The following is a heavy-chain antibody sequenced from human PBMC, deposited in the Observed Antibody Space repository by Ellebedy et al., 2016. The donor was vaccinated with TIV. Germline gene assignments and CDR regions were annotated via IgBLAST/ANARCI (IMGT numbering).Heavy chain of an antibody. CDR1: EFAFETDW. CDR3: VRTGRPWFDY. Sequence: PGGSLRLSCAASEFAFETDWMTWVRQAPGKGLEWVSTISTSSSYTKCADSVKGRFTVSRDDAKNSLYLHMNSLKAEDTAVYYCVRTGRPWFDYWGQGTLVTVSS. V-gene: IGHV3-21*06. J-gene: IGHJ4*02. CDR2: ISTSSSYT. D-gene: IGHD2-8*02.